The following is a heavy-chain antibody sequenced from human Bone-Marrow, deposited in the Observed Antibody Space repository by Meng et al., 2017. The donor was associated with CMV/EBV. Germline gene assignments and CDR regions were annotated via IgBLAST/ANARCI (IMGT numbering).Heavy chain of an antibody. CDR1: GFSFSSFA. Sequence: GESLKISCAASGFSFSSFALSWVRQAPGKGLGWVSSISPTGYITYYADSVKGRFTISSDNAKNSLYLQMNGLRAEDTAIYYCARDRGVESDSVVFPYSYYGMGVWGQGTTVTVSS. CDR2: ISPTGYIT. V-gene: IGHV3-23*01. D-gene: IGHD2-15*01. CDR3: ARDRGVESDSVVFPYSYYGMGV. J-gene: IGHJ6*02.